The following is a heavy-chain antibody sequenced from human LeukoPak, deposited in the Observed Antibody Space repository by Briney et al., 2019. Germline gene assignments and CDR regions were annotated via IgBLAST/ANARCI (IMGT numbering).Heavy chain of an antibody. CDR3: ARRLSEGYYFDY. V-gene: IGHV3-48*03. Sequence: QPGGSLRLSCAASGFTFSSYEMNWVRQAPGKGLEWVSYISSSDSTIYYADSVKGRFTISRDNSKNTLYLQMNSLGAEDTAVYYCARRLSEGYYFDYWGQGTLVTVSS. CDR1: GFTFSSYE. J-gene: IGHJ4*02. CDR2: ISSSDSTI.